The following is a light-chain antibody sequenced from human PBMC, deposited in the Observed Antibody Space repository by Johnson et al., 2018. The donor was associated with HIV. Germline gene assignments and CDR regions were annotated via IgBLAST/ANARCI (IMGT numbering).Light chain of an antibody. CDR2: QNT. CDR3: GTWDSSLSAGV. J-gene: IGLJ1*01. Sequence: QSVLTQPPSVSAAPGQNVTISCSGSSSNIGTNYVSWYQQLPGTAPKLLIYQNTWRPSWIPDRFSGSTSGTSATLGITGLQTGAEADYHCGTWDSSLSAGVLGTGTKLSFL. CDR1: SSNIGTNY. V-gene: IGLV1-51*02.